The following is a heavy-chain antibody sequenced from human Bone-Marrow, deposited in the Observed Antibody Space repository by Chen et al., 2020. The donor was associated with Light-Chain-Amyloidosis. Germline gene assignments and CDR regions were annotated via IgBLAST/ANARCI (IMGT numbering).Heavy chain of an antibody. V-gene: IGHV4-39*01. D-gene: IGHD3-9*01. CDR3: ARHPKVLRYFDWLLTNFDC. CDR2: IYYSGST. J-gene: IGHJ4*02. CDR1: GGSISSSSYY. Sequence: QLQLQESGPGLVKPSETLSLTCTVSGGSISSSSYYWGWIRQPPGKGLEWIGSIYYSGSTYYNPSLRSRVTISVDTSKNQFSLKLSSVTAADTAWYYWARHPKVLRYFDWLLTNFDCWGQGTLVTVSS.